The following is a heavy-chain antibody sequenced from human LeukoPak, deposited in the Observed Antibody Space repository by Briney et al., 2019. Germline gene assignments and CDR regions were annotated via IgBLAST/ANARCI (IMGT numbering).Heavy chain of an antibody. D-gene: IGHD6-19*01. Sequence: GGSLRLSCAASGFTFSSYWMHWVLQAPGKGLVWVSRINNDGSITNYADSVKGRFTISRDNAKNTLYLQMNSLRAEDTAVYYCARPGIALAGDYWGQGALVTVSS. CDR1: GFTFSSYW. CDR3: ARPGIALAGDY. V-gene: IGHV3-74*01. CDR2: INNDGSIT. J-gene: IGHJ4*02.